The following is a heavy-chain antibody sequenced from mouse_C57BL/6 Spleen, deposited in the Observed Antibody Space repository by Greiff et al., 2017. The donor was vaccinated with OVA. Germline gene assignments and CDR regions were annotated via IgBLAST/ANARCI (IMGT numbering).Heavy chain of an antibody. V-gene: IGHV1-69*01. CDR3: ARSGGSSYEWYFDV. CDR2: IDPSDSYT. Sequence: VQLQQPGAELVMPGASVKLSCKASGYTFTSYWMHWVKQRPGQGLEWIGEIDPSDSYTNYNQKFKGKSTLTVDKSSSTAYMQLSSLTSEDSVVYYCARSGGSSYEWYFDVWGTGTTVTVSS. D-gene: IGHD1-1*01. J-gene: IGHJ1*03. CDR1: GYTFTSYW.